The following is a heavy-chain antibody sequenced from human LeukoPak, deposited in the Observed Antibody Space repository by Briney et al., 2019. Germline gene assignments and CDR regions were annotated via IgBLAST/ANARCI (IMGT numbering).Heavy chain of an antibody. V-gene: IGHV3-9*01. J-gene: IGHJ6*02. D-gene: IGHD1-26*01. CDR3: AKDIGSGSYSYYYYGMDV. CDR1: GFTFDDYA. Sequence: PGRSLRLSCAASGFTFDDYAMHWVRQAPGKGLEWVSGISWNSGSIGYADSVKGRFTISRDNAKNSLYLQMNSLRAEDTALYYCAKDIGSGSYSYYYYGMDVWDQGTTVTVSS. CDR2: ISWNSGSI.